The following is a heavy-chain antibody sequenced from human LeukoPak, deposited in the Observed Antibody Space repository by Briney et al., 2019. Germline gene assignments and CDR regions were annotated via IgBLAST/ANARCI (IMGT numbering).Heavy chain of an antibody. CDR2: IYDSGST. J-gene: IGHJ5*02. V-gene: IGHV4-59*08. CDR1: GGSISSYY. CDR3: ARLPLGDWFDP. Sequence: SKTLSLTCTVSGGSISSYYWSWIRQPPGKGLEWIGYIYDSGSTNYNPSLKSRVTISVDTSKNQFSLKLSSVTAADTAVYYCARLPLGDWFDPWGQGTLVTVSS.